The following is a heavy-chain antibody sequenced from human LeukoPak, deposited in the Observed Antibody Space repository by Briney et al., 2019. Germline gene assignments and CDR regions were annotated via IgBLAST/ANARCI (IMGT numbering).Heavy chain of an antibody. V-gene: IGHV3-23*01. CDR3: AKLSMVRGGYMDV. Sequence: AGGSLRLSCAASGFTFSSYAMSWVRQAPGKGLEWVSAISGSGGSTYYADSVKGRFTISRDNSKNTLYLQMNSLRAEDTAVYYCAKLSMVRGGYMDVWGKGTTVTVSS. CDR2: ISGSGGST. CDR1: GFTFSSYA. D-gene: IGHD3-10*01. J-gene: IGHJ6*03.